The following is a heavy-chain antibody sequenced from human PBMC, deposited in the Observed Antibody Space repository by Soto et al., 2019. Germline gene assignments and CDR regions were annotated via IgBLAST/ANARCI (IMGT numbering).Heavy chain of an antibody. D-gene: IGHD2-8*01. J-gene: IGHJ4*02. CDR1: GGSISNDYYF. CDR2: IHYSGTT. V-gene: IGHV4-61*01. CDR3: ARGRREYCTNGVCYTLVPD. Sequence: PSETLSLTCTVSGGSISNDYYFWSWIRQPPGKGLEWIGYIHYSGTTNYNPSVMSRVTISVDTSKNQLSLNLSSVTAADTAVYYCARGRREYCTNGVCYTLVPDWGQGTLVTVSS.